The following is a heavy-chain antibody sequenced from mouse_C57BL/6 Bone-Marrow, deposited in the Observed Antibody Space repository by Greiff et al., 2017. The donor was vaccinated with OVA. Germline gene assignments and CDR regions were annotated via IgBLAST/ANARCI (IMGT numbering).Heavy chain of an antibody. J-gene: IGHJ4*01. CDR1: GYTFTSYW. CDR2: INPSNGGP. D-gene: IGHD2-5*01. V-gene: IGHV1-53*01. CDR3: LYSNYYYAMDY. Sequence: VQLQQPGTELVKPGASVKLSCKASGYTFTSYWMHWVKQRPGQGLEWIGNINPSNGGPNYNEQFKSKATLTVDKSSSTAYMQLSSLTSEDSAVYYCLYSNYYYAMDYWGQGTSVTVSS.